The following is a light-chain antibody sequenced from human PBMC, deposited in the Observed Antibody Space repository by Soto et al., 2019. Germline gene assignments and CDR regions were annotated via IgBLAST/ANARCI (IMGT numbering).Light chain of an antibody. V-gene: IGLV2-11*01. CDR2: DVS. CDR3: CSYAGTYTWV. Sequence: QSALTQPRSVSGSPGQSVTIACTGTSSDVGGYNYVSWYQQQAGKAPKLIIYDVSKRPSGVPRRFSGSKFGNTASLTISGLQAEDEADYYCCSYAGTYTWVFGGGTRLTVL. J-gene: IGLJ3*02. CDR1: SSDVGGYNY.